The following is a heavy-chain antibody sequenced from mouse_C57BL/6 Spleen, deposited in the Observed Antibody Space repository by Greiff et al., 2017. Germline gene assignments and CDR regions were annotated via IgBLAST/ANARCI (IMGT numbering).Heavy chain of an antibody. CDR3: ARGGGRAMDY. J-gene: IGHJ4*01. Sequence: QVQLQQPGAELVRPGSSVKLSCKASGYTFTSYWMHWVKQRPIQGLEWIGNIDPSDSETHYNQKFKDKATLTVDKSSSTAYMQLSSLTSEGFAVYYIARGGGRAMDYWGQGTSVTVSS. CDR2: IDPSDSET. V-gene: IGHV1-52*01. D-gene: IGHD1-1*01. CDR1: GYTFTSYW.